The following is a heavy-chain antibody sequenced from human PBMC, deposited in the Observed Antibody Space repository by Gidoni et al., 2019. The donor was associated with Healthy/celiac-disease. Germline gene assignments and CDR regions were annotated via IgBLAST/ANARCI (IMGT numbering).Heavy chain of an antibody. CDR1: GGSFSGYY. Sequence: QVQLQQWGAGLLKPSETLSLTCAVYGGSFSGYYWSWIRQPPGKGLEWIGEINHSGSTNYTPSLKSRVTISVDTSKNQFSLKLSSVTAADTAVYYCARSTSYNDAFDIWGQGTMVTVSS. D-gene: IGHD2-2*01. CDR2: INHSGST. J-gene: IGHJ3*02. CDR3: ARSTSYNDAFDI. V-gene: IGHV4-34*01.